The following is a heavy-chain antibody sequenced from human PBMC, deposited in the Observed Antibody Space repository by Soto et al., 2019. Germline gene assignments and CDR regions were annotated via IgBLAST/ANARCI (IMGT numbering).Heavy chain of an antibody. V-gene: IGHV1-69*12. J-gene: IGHJ5*02. CDR1: GGTFNSYG. CDR2: IIPIFGTA. Sequence: QVQLVQSGAEVKKPGSSVKVSCKASGGTFNSYGISWVRQAPGQGLEWMGGIIPIFGTANYAQKFQGRVTITADESTSPAYMELSSLRSDDTAVYYCARDALSCFDPWGQGSLVTVSS. D-gene: IGHD2-15*01. CDR3: ARDALSCFDP.